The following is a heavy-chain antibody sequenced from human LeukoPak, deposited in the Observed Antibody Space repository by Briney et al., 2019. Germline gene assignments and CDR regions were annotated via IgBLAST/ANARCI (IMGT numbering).Heavy chain of an antibody. D-gene: IGHD2-15*01. Sequence: HPGGSLRLSCAASGFTFSSYGMHWVRQAPGKGLEWVAVIWYDGSNKYYADSVKGRFTISRDNSKNTPYLQMNSLRAEDTAVYYCAKGWVGFDYWGQGTLVTVSS. CDR1: GFTFSSYG. J-gene: IGHJ4*02. CDR2: IWYDGSNK. CDR3: AKGWVGFDY. V-gene: IGHV3-33*06.